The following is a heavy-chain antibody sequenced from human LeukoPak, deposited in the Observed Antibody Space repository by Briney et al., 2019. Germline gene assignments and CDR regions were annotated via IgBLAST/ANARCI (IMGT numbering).Heavy chain of an antibody. CDR2: IYTSGST. J-gene: IGHJ4*02. D-gene: IGHD1-26*01. CDR1: GGSISSYY. Sequence: SETLSLTCTVSGGSISSYYWSWIRQPAGKGLEWIGRIYTSGSTNYNPSLKSRVTMSVDTSKNQFSLKLSSVTAADTAVYYCARDQAGGEYEWELEAFDYWGQGTLVTVSS. CDR3: ARDQAGGEYEWELEAFDY. V-gene: IGHV4-4*07.